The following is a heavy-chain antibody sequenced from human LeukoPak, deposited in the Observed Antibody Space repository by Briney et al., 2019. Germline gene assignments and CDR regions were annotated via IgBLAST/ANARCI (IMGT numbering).Heavy chain of an antibody. CDR3: ARGLYNSGWSGGYFDY. D-gene: IGHD6-19*01. Sequence: PSGTLSLTCTVSGGSISSYYWTWIRQPPGKGLEWIGYIYYTGSTKYNPSLQSRVTISVDTSKNQFSLKLSSVTAADTAVHYCARGLYNSGWSGGYFDYWGQGILVTVSS. CDR2: IYYTGST. CDR1: GGSISSYY. J-gene: IGHJ4*02. V-gene: IGHV4-59*01.